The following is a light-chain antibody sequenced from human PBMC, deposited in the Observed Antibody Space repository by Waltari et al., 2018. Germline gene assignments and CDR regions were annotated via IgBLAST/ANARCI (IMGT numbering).Light chain of an antibody. CDR3: QQSYSSPYT. J-gene: IGKJ2*01. Sequence: DIQMTQSPPSLSASVGDRVTITCRASQSIRNYLNWYQQKPGKVPELLIYADSSLQGGVPSRFSGSGSGTEFTLTISSLQPEDFATYYCQQSYSSPYTFGQGTTLHIK. CDR1: QSIRNY. CDR2: ADS. V-gene: IGKV1-39*01.